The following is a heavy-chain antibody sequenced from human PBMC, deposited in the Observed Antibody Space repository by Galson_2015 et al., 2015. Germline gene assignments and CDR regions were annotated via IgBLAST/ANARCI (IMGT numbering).Heavy chain of an antibody. CDR2: IERKEGT. V-gene: IGHV4-4*06. CDR3: ARNGDYALDS. J-gene: IGHJ4*02. Sequence: WIGEIERKEGTTYNPSLRGRATISVDTSKNHLSLSLTSVTAADTALYYCARNGDYALDSWGQGTLVTVSS. D-gene: IGHD4-17*01.